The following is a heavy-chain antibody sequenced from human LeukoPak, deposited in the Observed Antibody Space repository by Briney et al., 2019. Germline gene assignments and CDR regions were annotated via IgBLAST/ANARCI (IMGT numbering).Heavy chain of an antibody. D-gene: IGHD3-10*02. CDR1: GGSISTNNYH. CDR3: ARGGIISRIVRGGFDS. J-gene: IGHJ5*01. V-gene: IGHV4-39*01. CDR2: IYFGGSV. Sequence: SSETLSLTCTASGGSISTNNYHWGWIRQAPGKGLEWIGSIYFGGSVNYNPSLKSRVTISMDTSKNQFYLNLSFVTAADTALYYCARGGIISRIVRGGFDSWGQGTLVTVSS.